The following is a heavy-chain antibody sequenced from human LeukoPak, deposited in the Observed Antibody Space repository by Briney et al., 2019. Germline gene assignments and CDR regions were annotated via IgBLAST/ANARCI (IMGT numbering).Heavy chain of an antibody. CDR2: IIPIFGTA. D-gene: IGHD3-22*01. CDR3: ARDPYYYDSSGYYAHFQH. J-gene: IGHJ1*01. CDR1: GGTFSSYA. Sequence: ASVKVSCKASGGTFSSYAISWVRQAPGQGLEWMGGIIPIFGTANYAQKFQGRVTITADKSTSTAYMELSSLRSEDTAVYYCARDPYYYDSSGYYAHFQHWGQGTLVTVSS. V-gene: IGHV1-69*06.